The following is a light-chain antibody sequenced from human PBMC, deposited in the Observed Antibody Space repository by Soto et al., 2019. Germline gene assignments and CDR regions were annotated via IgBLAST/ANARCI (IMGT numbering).Light chain of an antibody. V-gene: IGKV3-11*01. CDR2: DAS. J-gene: IGKJ4*01. Sequence: EIVLTQSPATLSLSPGERATLSCRASQSVSSYLAWYQQKPGQAPRLLIYDASNRATAIPARFSGSGSGTAFTLTISSLEPEDFAVYYCQQRSNWPLTFGGGTEVEIK. CDR1: QSVSSY. CDR3: QQRSNWPLT.